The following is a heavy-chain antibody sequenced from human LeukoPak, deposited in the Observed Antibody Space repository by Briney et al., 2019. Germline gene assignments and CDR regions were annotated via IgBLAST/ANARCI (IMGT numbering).Heavy chain of an antibody. J-gene: IGHJ5*02. Sequence: ASVKVSCKASGYTFTGYYMHWVRQAPGQGLEWMGWINPNSGGTNYAQKFQGRVTMTRGTSISTAYMELSRLRSDDTAVYYCAREAPLKGVAAAGDWFDPWGQGTLVTVSS. CDR1: GYTFTGYY. V-gene: IGHV1-2*02. CDR3: AREAPLKGVAAAGDWFDP. D-gene: IGHD6-13*01. CDR2: INPNSGGT.